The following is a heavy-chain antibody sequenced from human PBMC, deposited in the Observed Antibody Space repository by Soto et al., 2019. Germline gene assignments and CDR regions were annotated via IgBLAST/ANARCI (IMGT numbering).Heavy chain of an antibody. Sequence: EVQLLESGGGLVQPGGSLRLSCAASGFTFSSYAMSWVRQAPGKGLEWVSAIRGSGGSTYYADSVKGRFTISRDNSKNTLYLQMNILRAEDTAVYYCAKSVITFGGVIAEFDYWGQGTLVTVSS. CDR2: IRGSGGST. CDR3: AKSVITFGGVIAEFDY. V-gene: IGHV3-23*01. CDR1: GFTFSSYA. J-gene: IGHJ4*02. D-gene: IGHD3-16*02.